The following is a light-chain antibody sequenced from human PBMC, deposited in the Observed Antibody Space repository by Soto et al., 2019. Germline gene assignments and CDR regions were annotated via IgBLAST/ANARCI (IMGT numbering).Light chain of an antibody. J-gene: IGKJ1*01. Sequence: EIVLTQSPGTLSLSPGERATFSCRASQSVSSNYLAWYQQKPGQAPRLLIHGATTRATGIPARFSGSGSGTEFTLTISSLQSEDFAVYYCQQYNNWPRTFGQGTRWIS. CDR1: QSVSSN. V-gene: IGKV3-15*01. CDR2: GAT. CDR3: QQYNNWPRT.